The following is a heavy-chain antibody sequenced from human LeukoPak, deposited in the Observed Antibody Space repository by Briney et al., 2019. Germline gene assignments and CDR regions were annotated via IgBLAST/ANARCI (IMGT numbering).Heavy chain of an antibody. D-gene: IGHD7-27*01. V-gene: IGHV3-23*01. CDR1: GLTFSSYA. CDR3: AKPWGSDY. J-gene: IGHJ4*02. CDR2: ISGSGGST. Sequence: GGSLRLSCAASGLTFSSYAMSWVRQALGKGLEWVSAISGSGGSTSYADSVKGRFTITRDNSKNTLYLQMNSLRSDDTAVYCCAKPWGSDYWGQGTLVTVSS.